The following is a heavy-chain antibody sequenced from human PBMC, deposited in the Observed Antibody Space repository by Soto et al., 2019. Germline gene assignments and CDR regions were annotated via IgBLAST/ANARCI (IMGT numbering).Heavy chain of an antibody. D-gene: IGHD3-9*01. Sequence: ASVKVSCKASGGTFSSYAISWVRQAPGQGLEWMGWISAYNGNTNYAQKLQGRVTMTTDTSTSTAYMELRSLRSDDTAVYYCARDHLISTYYDILTGYQDPWGQGTLVTVSS. J-gene: IGHJ5*02. CDR1: GGTFSSYA. CDR3: ARDHLISTYYDILTGYQDP. CDR2: ISAYNGNT. V-gene: IGHV1-18*01.